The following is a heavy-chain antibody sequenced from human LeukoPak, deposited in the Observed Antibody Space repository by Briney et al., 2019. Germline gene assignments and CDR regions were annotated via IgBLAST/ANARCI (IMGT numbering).Heavy chain of an antibody. D-gene: IGHD6-13*01. Sequence: SETLSLTCTVSGGSISSYYWSWIRQPPGKGLEWIGYIYYSGSTNYNPSLKSRVTISVDASKNQFFLKLSSVTAADTAVYYCARGSVPYSSSWYHFDYWGQGTLVIVSS. CDR2: IYYSGST. CDR1: GGSISSYY. V-gene: IGHV4-59*01. CDR3: ARGSVPYSSSWYHFDY. J-gene: IGHJ4*02.